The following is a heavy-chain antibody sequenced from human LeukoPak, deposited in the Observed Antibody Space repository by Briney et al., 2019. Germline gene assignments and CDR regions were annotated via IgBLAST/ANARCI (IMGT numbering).Heavy chain of an antibody. CDR2: LNTDGSST. J-gene: IGHJ5*02. CDR1: GFTFSTHW. V-gene: IGHV3-74*01. CDR3: ARGYYDSNDSNRSNWFEP. D-gene: IGHD3-22*01. Sequence: GGSLRLSCAASGFTFSTHWMHWVRQAPGKGLVWVSLLNTDGSSTVYADSVKGRFTISRDNAKNTLYLQMNSLRAEDTAVYYCARGYYDSNDSNRSNWFEPWGQGTLVTVSS.